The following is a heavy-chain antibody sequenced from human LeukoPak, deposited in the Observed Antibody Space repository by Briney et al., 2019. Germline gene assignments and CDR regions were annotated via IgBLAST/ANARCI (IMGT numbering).Heavy chain of an antibody. CDR3: SRDASAYFDY. CDR1: GYTFTAYY. V-gene: IGHV1-2*02. CDR2: INPNGGGT. J-gene: IGHJ4*02. Sequence: GASVKVSCKTSGYTFTAYYIHWLRQAPGQGLEWMGWINPNGGGTNYAQKFQGRVTMTRDTSISTAYMDLSRLRSDDTAVYYCSRDASAYFDYWGQGTLVTVSS.